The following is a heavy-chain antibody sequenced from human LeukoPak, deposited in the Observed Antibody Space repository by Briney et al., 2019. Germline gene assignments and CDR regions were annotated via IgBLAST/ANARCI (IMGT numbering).Heavy chain of an antibody. Sequence: PSETLSLTCTVSGGSISGSNYYWGWIRQTPGKGLEWIGSIYYSGSTYYNPSLKSRVTISVDTSKNQFSLKVASVTAADTAVYYCNYFGIDVWGEGTTVTVSS. CDR2: IYYSGST. V-gene: IGHV4-39*01. CDR3: NYFGIDV. J-gene: IGHJ6*04. CDR1: GGSISGSNYY.